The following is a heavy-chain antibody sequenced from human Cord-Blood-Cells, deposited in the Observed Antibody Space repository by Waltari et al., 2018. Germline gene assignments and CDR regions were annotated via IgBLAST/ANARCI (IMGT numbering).Heavy chain of an antibody. J-gene: IGHJ5*02. CDR3: AKDTPDCSGGSCYSWFDP. Sequence: QVQLVESGGGVVQPGRSLRLSCAASGFTFSSYGMHWVRQAPGTGLEWVAVISYDGSNKDYADSVKGQFTISRDNSKNTLYLQMNSLRAEDTAVYYCAKDTPDCSGGSCYSWFDPWGQGTLVTVSS. V-gene: IGHV3-30*18. CDR1: GFTFSSYG. D-gene: IGHD2-15*01. CDR2: ISYDGSNK.